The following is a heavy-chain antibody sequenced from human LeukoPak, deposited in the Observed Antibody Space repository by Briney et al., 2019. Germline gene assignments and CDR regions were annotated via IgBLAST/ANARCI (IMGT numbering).Heavy chain of an antibody. CDR2: IFYSGTT. CDR3: AREVGATKVHDY. V-gene: IGHV4-59*01. J-gene: IGHJ4*02. Sequence: SETLSLTCTVSGGSISNYYWNWIRQPPGKGLEWIGYIFYSGTTNYNPSLKSRVSMSVDTSKNQFSLKLSSVTAADTAVYYCAREVGATKVHDYWGQGTLVTVSS. CDR1: GGSISNYY. D-gene: IGHD1-26*01.